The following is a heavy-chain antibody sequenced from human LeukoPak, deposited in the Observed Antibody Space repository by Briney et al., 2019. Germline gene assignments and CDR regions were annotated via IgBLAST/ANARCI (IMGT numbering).Heavy chain of an antibody. CDR3: ARRVGSSSWYQYNWFDP. Sequence: SETLSLTCAVYGGSFSGYYWSWIRQPPGKGLEWIREINHSGSTNYNPSLKSRVTISVDTSKNQFSLKLSSVTAADTAVYYCARRVGSSSWYQYNWFDPWGQGTLVTVSS. J-gene: IGHJ5*02. CDR2: INHSGST. CDR1: GGSFSGYY. V-gene: IGHV4-34*01. D-gene: IGHD6-13*01.